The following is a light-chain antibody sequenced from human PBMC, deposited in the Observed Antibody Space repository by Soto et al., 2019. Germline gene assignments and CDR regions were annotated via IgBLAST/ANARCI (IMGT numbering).Light chain of an antibody. CDR3: ETWDRSPHVV. J-gene: IGLJ2*01. CDR1: SGHSSYI. V-gene: IGLV4-60*03. Sequence: QPVLTQSSSASASLGSSVKLTFTLRSGHSSYIIAWHQQQPGKAPRYLMKLEGSGSYNKGSGVPDRFSGSSSGADRYVTISTLQSQDEADYYCETWDRSPHVVFGGGTK. CDR2: LEGSGSY.